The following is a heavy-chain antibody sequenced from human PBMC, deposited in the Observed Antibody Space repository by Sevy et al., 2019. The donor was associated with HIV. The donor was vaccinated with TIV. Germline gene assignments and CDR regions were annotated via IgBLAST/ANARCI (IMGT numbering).Heavy chain of an antibody. Sequence: ASVKVSCKVFGYSLRKLSMHWVRQAPGKWLEWMGSLDPGNGEITYAQTLQGRVTMTEDTSTDTAYMELSSLTSEDTATYYCATVGLGYYSGSSYYQGDWFDPWGQGTLVTVSS. D-gene: IGHD2-15*01. CDR2: LDPGNGEI. CDR3: ATVGLGYYSGSSYYQGDWFDP. CDR1: GYSLRKLS. V-gene: IGHV1-24*01. J-gene: IGHJ5*02.